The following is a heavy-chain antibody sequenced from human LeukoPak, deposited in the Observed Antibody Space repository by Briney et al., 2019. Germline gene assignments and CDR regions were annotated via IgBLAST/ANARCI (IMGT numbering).Heavy chain of an antibody. CDR2: ISAYNGNT. J-gene: IGHJ4*02. Sequence: ASVKVSCKVSGYTLTELSMHWVRQAPGQGLEWMGWISAYNGNTNYAQKLRGRVTMTTDTSTSTAYMELRSLRSDDTAVYYCARVTSRVAARPFILDYWGQGTLVTVSS. CDR1: GYTLTELS. D-gene: IGHD6-6*01. CDR3: ARVTSRVAARPFILDY. V-gene: IGHV1-18*01.